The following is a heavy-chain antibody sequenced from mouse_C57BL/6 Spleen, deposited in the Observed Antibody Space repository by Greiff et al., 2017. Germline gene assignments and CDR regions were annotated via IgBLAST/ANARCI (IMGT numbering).Heavy chain of an antibody. J-gene: IGHJ2*01. CDR2: INPETGGT. D-gene: IGHD1-1*01. Sequence: VQLQQSGAELVKPGASVTLSCKASGYTFTDYEMHWVKQTPVHGLEWIGAINPETGGTAYTEKFKGKDILTTDKSTSTTYMELRSLTSEDSAVYYCTRRRVYGPYFDYWGQGTTLTVSS. CDR3: TRRRVYGPYFDY. V-gene: IGHV1-15*01. CDR1: GYTFTDYE.